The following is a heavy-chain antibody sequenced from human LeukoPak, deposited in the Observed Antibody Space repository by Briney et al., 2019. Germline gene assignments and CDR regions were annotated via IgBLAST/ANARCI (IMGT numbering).Heavy chain of an antibody. Sequence: GGSLRLSCAASGFTFSSYAMHWVRQAPGKGLEWVAVISYDGSNKYYADSVKGRFTISRDNSKNTLYLQMNSLGAEDTAVYYCARDGSGWYGVSDYWGQGTLVTVSS. CDR1: GFTFSSYA. CDR2: ISYDGSNK. D-gene: IGHD6-19*01. V-gene: IGHV3-30*04. J-gene: IGHJ4*02. CDR3: ARDGSGWYGVSDY.